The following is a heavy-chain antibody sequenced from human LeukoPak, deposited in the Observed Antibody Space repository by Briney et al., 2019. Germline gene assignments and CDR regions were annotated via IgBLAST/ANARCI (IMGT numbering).Heavy chain of an antibody. J-gene: IGHJ4*02. D-gene: IGHD3-10*01. CDR3: ARLRGGY. CDR2: INHSGST. Sequence: LETLSLTCAVYGGSFSGYYWSWIRQPPGKGLEWIGEINHSGSTNYNPSLKSRVTISVDTSKNQFSLKLSSVTAADTAVYYRARLRGGYWGQGTLVTVSS. CDR1: GGSFSGYY. V-gene: IGHV4-34*01.